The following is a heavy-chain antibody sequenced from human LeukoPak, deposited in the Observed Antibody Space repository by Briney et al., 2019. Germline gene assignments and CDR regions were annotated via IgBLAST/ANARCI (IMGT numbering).Heavy chain of an antibody. J-gene: IGHJ4*02. CDR1: GGSVSSGSYY. CDR3: ARGGQLWTRFFVH. CDR2: INHSGST. D-gene: IGHD5-18*01. V-gene: IGHV4-61*01. Sequence: PSETLSLTCTVSGGSVSSGSYYWSWIRQPPGKGLEWIGEINHSGSTNYNPSLKSRVTISVDTSKNQFSLKLSSVTAADTAVYYCARGGQLWTRFFVHWGQGTLVTVSS.